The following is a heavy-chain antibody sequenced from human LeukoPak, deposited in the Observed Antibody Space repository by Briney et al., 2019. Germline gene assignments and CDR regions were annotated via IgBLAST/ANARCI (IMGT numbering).Heavy chain of an antibody. CDR1: GFTVSSNY. Sequence: GGSLRLSCAASGFTVSSNYMSWVRQAPGKGLEWVSVIYSGGSTYYADSVKRRFTISRDNSKNTLYLQMNSLRAEDTAVYYCAKDQFGRIAAAGIDYWGQGTLVTVSS. CDR3: AKDQFGRIAAAGIDY. V-gene: IGHV3-53*01. J-gene: IGHJ4*02. D-gene: IGHD6-13*01. CDR2: IYSGGST.